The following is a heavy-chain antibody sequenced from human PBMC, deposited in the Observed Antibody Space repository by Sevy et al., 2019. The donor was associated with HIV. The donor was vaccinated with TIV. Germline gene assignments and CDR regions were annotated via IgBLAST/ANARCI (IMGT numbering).Heavy chain of an antibody. D-gene: IGHD2-8*01. CDR1: RFTFSKYS. CDR3: ARAGCTKPHDY. Sequence: GGSLRLSCAASRFTFSKYSMSWVRQPPGKGLEWVSTLYFGCGEINYADSVKGRFTISRYNSKSSVYLQMNNLRPEDTAVDYCARAGCTKPHDYWGHGTLVTVSS. J-gene: IGHJ4*01. CDR2: LYFGCGEI. V-gene: IGHV3-23*01.